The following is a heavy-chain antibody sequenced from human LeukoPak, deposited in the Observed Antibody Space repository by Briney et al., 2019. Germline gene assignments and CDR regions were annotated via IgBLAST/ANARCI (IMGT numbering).Heavy chain of an antibody. CDR3: ARDWEATQVGTTITGNFDY. J-gene: IGHJ4*02. V-gene: IGHV4-39*07. CDR2: IYYSGNT. CDR1: GGSISSSSYY. Sequence: RPSETLSLTCTVSGGSISSSSYYWGWIRQPPGKGLEWIGSIYYSGNTYYNPSLKSRVTISVDTSKNQFSLKLNSVTAEDTAVYYCARDWEATQVGTTITGNFDYWGQGTLVTVSS. D-gene: IGHD5-24*01.